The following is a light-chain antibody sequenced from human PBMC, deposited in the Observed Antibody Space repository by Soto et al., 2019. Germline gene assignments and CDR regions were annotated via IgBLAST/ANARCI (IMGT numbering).Light chain of an antibody. CDR3: KSFTTSDTYV. J-gene: IGLJ1*01. Sequence: QSVLTQPASVSGSPGQSIAISCTGTSSDVGAYNYVSWYLQYPGKAPKLVIFDVSFRPSGVSNRFSGSKSGNTASLTISGLQAEDEADYYCKSFTTSDTYVFGTGIKLTVL. CDR1: SSDVGAYNY. CDR2: DVS. V-gene: IGLV2-14*01.